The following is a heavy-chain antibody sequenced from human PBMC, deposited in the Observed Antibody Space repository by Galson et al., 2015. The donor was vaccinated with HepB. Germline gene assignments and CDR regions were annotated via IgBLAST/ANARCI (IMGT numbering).Heavy chain of an antibody. Sequence: SVKVSCKASGYSFSTYAMHWVRQAPGQRLEWVGWINAGNGNTKYSQKFQGRASIIKDTSATTAYMELSSLRSEDTAVYYCATPIFGVVTNPFDYWGQGTLVTVSS. D-gene: IGHD3-3*01. CDR1: GYSFSTYA. J-gene: IGHJ4*02. V-gene: IGHV1-3*01. CDR3: ATPIFGVVTNPFDY. CDR2: INAGNGNT.